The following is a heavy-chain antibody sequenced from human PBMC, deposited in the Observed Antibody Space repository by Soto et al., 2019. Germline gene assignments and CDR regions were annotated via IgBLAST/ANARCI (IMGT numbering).Heavy chain of an antibody. V-gene: IGHV3-23*01. CDR3: ERNMGDPSEPFDY. CDR1: GFTFSSYA. D-gene: IGHD3-16*01. J-gene: IGHJ4*02. CDR2: ISGSGGST. Sequence: EVQLLESGGGLVQPGGSLRLSCAASGFTFSSYAMSWVRQAPGKGLEWVSDISGSGGSTYYADSVKGRFTISRDNSKNTLYLKRNSQRAEDTAVYYCERNMGDPSEPFDYWGQGTLVTGSS.